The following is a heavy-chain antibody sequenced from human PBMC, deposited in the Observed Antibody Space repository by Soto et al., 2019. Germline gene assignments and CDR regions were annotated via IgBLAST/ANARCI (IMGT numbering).Heavy chain of an antibody. D-gene: IGHD3-22*01. CDR3: AKDSNKYSSSLRGRYFDY. Sequence: PGGSLRLSCAASGFTFTSYVMILCRQAPGKGREWVAGISGGGSTAFYADSVKGRFTISRDNAKNTVVLQMDSLRAEDTAIYYCAKDSNKYSSSLRGRYFDYWGQGTLV. J-gene: IGHJ4*02. V-gene: IGHV3-23*01. CDR1: GFTFTSYV. CDR2: ISGGGSTA.